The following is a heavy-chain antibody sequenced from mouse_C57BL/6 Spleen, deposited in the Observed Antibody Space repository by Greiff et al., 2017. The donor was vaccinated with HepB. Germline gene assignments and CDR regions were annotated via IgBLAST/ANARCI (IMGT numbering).Heavy chain of an antibody. D-gene: IGHD4-1*01. V-gene: IGHV1-55*01. J-gene: IGHJ4*01. Sequence: VQLQQSGAELVKPGASVKMSCKASGYTFTSYWITWVKQRPGQGLEWIGDIYPGSGSTNYNEKFKSKATLTVDTSSSTAYMQLSSLTSEDSAVYYGERRTNWAPMDYWGQGTSVTVSS. CDR3: ERRTNWAPMDY. CDR2: IYPGSGST. CDR1: GYTFTSYW.